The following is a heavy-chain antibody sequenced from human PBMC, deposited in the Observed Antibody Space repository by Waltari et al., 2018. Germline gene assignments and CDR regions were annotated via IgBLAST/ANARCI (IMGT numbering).Heavy chain of an antibody. CDR2: INDIGSDK. V-gene: IGHV3-23*01. D-gene: IGHD6-13*01. CDR1: GFTFSSYA. Sequence: EVQLLESGGDLVQPGGSLRLSCAASGFTFSSYAMTWVRQAPGKGLEWVSAINDIGSDKYYTNSVKGRFAISRDNSKNTLYLQMNSLRAEDTAIYYCAKEAHSSWPDWGQGTLVTVSS. CDR3: AKEAHSSWPD. J-gene: IGHJ4*02.